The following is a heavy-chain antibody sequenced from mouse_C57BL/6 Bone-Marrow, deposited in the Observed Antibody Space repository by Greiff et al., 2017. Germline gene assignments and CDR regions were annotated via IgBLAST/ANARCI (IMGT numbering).Heavy chain of an antibody. CDR3: AIGGFITTEVATDY. D-gene: IGHD1-1*01. CDR1: GYTFTSYW. CDR2: IHPSDSDT. J-gene: IGHJ2*01. Sequence: QVQLQQPGAELVKPGASVKVSCKASGYTFTSYWMHWVKQRPGQGLEWIGRIHPSDSDTNYNQKLKGKATLTVDKSSSTAYMQLSSLTCEDSAVYYCAIGGFITTEVATDYWGQGTTLTVSS. V-gene: IGHV1-74*01.